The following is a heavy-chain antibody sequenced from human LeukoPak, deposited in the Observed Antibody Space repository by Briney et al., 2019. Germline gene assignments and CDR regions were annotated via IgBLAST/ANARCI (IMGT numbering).Heavy chain of an antibody. D-gene: IGHD6-13*01. Sequence: PGGSLRLSCAASGFTFDDYAMHWVRQAPGKGLEWVSGISWNSGSIGYADSVKGRFTISRDNAKNSLYLQMNSLRSEDTAVYYCAITAAAGVGNSGDYFDYWGQGTLVTVSS. V-gene: IGHV3-9*01. CDR1: GFTFDDYA. CDR3: AITAAAGVGNSGDYFDY. CDR2: ISWNSGSI. J-gene: IGHJ4*02.